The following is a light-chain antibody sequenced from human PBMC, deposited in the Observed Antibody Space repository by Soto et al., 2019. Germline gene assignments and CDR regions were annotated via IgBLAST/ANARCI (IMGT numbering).Light chain of an antibody. CDR1: SGSVSTSYS. CDR2: STN. Sequence: QAVVTQEPSFSVSPGGTVTLTCGLSSGSVSTSYSPSWYQQTPGQAPLTLIYSTNTRASGVPDRFSGSILGNKAALTITGAQADDESDYYCVLYMGSGIWVFGGRTKRTVL. V-gene: IGLV8-61*01. CDR3: VLYMGSGIWV. J-gene: IGLJ3*02.